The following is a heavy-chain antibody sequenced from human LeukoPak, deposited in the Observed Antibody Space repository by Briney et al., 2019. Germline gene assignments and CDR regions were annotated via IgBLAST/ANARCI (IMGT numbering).Heavy chain of an antibody. Sequence: TGGSLRLSCTASGFTFSTYGIHWVRQAPGEGLEWVAFIRYDGTSKYYAASVKGRFTISRDNSKNTLYLQMNSLRGDDTAVYFCAKGVMSGIYYFDYWGQGTLVTVSS. D-gene: IGHD1-26*01. CDR3: AKGVMSGIYYFDY. J-gene: IGHJ4*02. CDR2: IRYDGTSK. CDR1: GFTFSTYG. V-gene: IGHV3-30*02.